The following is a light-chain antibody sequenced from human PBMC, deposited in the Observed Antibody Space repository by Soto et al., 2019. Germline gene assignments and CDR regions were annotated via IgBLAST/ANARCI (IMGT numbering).Light chain of an antibody. CDR3: GTWDSSLSEGV. Sequence: QSVLMQPPSVSAAPGQKVTISCSGSSSNIGNNYVSWYQQLPGTAPKLLIYENNKRPSGIPDRFSGSKSGTSATLGITGLQTGDEADYYCGTWDSSLSEGVFGGGTKVTVL. J-gene: IGLJ3*02. CDR1: SSNIGNNY. V-gene: IGLV1-51*02. CDR2: ENN.